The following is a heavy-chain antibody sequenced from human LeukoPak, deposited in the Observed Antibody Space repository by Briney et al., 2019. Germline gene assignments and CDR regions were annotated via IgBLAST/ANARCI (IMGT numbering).Heavy chain of an antibody. V-gene: IGHV3-66*01. Sequence: PGGSLRLSCAVSGFSFSSNYMSWVRQAHGKGLDWVSVIYSGGGIYYADSVKGTFTSSRDSSKNMMYLQLNSLRVEDTAVYFCARDSHKRFWGQGALVTVSS. CDR1: GFSFSSNY. CDR3: ARDSHKRF. J-gene: IGHJ4*02. CDR2: IYSGGGI.